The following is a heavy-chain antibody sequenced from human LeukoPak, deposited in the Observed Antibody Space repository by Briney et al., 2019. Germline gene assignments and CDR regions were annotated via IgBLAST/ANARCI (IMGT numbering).Heavy chain of an antibody. CDR1: GFTFSSYA. Sequence: QPGGSLRLSCAASGFTFSSYAMSWVRQAPGKGLEWVSAISGSGGNTYYADSVKGRFTISRDNSKNTLYLQMNSLRAEDTAVYYCAKWFSDSSGYYPLFDYWGQGTLVTVSS. J-gene: IGHJ4*02. D-gene: IGHD3-22*01. V-gene: IGHV3-23*01. CDR2: ISGSGGNT. CDR3: AKWFSDSSGYYPLFDY.